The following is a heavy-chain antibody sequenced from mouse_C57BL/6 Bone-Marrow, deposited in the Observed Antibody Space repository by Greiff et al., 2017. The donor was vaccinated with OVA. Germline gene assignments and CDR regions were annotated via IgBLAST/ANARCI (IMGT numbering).Heavy chain of an antibody. D-gene: IGHD2-2*01. CDR1: GFTFSDYG. CDR3: ARRGLRRVPYYAMDY. CDR2: ISTLAYSI. J-gene: IGHJ4*01. Sequence: EVQGVESGAGLVQPGGSLKLSCAASGFTFSDYGMAWVRQAPGQGPEWVAFISTLAYSIYYADTLTGRFTLSRENAKNTLYLDMSSLRSEDTAMYYCARRGLRRVPYYAMDYWGQGTSVTVSS. V-gene: IGHV5-15*01.